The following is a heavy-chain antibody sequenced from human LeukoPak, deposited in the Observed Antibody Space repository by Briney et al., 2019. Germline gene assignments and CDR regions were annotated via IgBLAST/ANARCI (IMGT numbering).Heavy chain of an antibody. CDR3: AREYCSGGSCQYYFDY. CDR2: ISSDGGSP. D-gene: IGHD2-15*01. J-gene: IGHJ4*02. Sequence: GGSLRLSCAASGFTFSSYAMHWVRQAPGKGPEYVSGISSDGGSPFHVNSVKGRFTISRDNSKNTLYLQMGSLRAEDMAVYYCAREYCSGGSCQYYFDYWGQGTLVTVSS. CDR1: GFTFSSYA. V-gene: IGHV3-64*01.